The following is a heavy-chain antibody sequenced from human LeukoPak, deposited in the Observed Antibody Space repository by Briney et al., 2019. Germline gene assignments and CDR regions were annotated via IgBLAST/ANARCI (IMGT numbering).Heavy chain of an antibody. Sequence: PSETLSLTCAVSGGSISSGGYYWSWIRQPPGTGLEWIGEINHSGSTNYNPSLKSRVTISVDTSKNQFSLKLSSVTAADTAVYYCARLSGNPSQAGAFDIWGQGTMVTVSS. V-gene: IGHV4-34*01. CDR1: GGSISSGGYY. J-gene: IGHJ3*02. D-gene: IGHD1-26*01. CDR2: INHSGST. CDR3: ARLSGNPSQAGAFDI.